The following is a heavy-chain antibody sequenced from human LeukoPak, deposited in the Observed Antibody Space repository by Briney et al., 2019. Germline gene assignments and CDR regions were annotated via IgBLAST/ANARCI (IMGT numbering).Heavy chain of an antibody. CDR1: GFTFSSYW. D-gene: IGHD3-22*01. Sequence: GGSLRLSCAASGFTFSSYWMHWVRQAPGKGLVGVSRINDDGRSTSYADSVKGRFTISRDNAKKSLYLQMNSLRAEDTALYYCAREGIDLYYDSSAYYFDNWGQGTLVTVSS. V-gene: IGHV3-74*01. CDR3: AREGIDLYYDSSAYYFDN. CDR2: INDDGRST. J-gene: IGHJ4*02.